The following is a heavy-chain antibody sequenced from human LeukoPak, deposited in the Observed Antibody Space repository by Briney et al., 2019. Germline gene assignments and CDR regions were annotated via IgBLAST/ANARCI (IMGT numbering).Heavy chain of an antibody. CDR3: ARDRNTDFWSGYYTNYFDY. V-gene: IGHV3-7*01. D-gene: IGHD3-3*01. CDR1: GFTFSTYW. J-gene: IGHJ4*02. CDR2: IKQDGSEK. Sequence: GGSLRLSCAGSGFTFSTYWMSWVCQAPGKGLEWVANIKQDGSEKYYVDTVKGRFTISRDNAKNSLYLQMNSLRAEDTAVYYCARDRNTDFWSGYYTNYFDYWGQGTLVIVSS.